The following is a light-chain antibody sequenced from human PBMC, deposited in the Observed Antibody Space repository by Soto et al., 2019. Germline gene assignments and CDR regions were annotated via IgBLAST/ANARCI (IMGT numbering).Light chain of an antibody. CDR2: AAS. Sequence: DIQMTQSPSSLSASVGDRVTITCRASQSISTYLNWYQQKPGKAPKLLIYAASILQSGVPSTFSGSGSGTDFTLTISSLQRDDFATYYCQHYNSYSEAFGQGTKVELK. CDR3: QHYNSYSEA. CDR1: QSISTY. J-gene: IGKJ1*01. V-gene: IGKV1-39*01.